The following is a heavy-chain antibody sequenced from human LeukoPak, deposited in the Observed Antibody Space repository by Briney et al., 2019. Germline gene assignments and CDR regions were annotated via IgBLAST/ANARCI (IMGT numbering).Heavy chain of an antibody. D-gene: IGHD3-10*01. Sequence: PGGSLRLSCAASGFTFSSYEMNWVRQAPGKGLEWVSYISSSGSTIYYADSVKGRFTISRDNAKNSLYLQMNSLRAEDTVVYYCARGKYYSWYYFDYWGQGTLVTVSS. CDR2: ISSSGSTI. CDR1: GFTFSSYE. V-gene: IGHV3-48*03. CDR3: ARGKYYSWYYFDY. J-gene: IGHJ4*02.